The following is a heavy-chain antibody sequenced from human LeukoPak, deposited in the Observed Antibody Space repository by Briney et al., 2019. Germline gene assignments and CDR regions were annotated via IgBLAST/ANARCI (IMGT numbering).Heavy chain of an antibody. V-gene: IGHV4-39*01. Sequence: PETLSLTCTLSGGSLSSSSYCWGWVRQPPGRGREWLGSIYYSGSTYYNPSLNSPPTISVDTSKNQFSLKLSSVTAADTAVYYCARGWGYSSSSFNDYWGQGTLVTVSS. CDR1: GGSLSSSSYC. D-gene: IGHD6-6*01. J-gene: IGHJ4*02. CDR3: ARGWGYSSSSFNDY. CDR2: IYYSGST.